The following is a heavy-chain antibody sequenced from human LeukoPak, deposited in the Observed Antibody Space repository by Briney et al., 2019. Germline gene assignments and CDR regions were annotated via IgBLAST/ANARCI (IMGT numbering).Heavy chain of an antibody. Sequence: GGSLRLSCAASGFTFSNYGMSWVRQAPGKGLEWVSAISGRGGGTYYADSVKGRFTTSRDNSKNTLYLQMSSLRAEDTAVYYCAKALEMATISSDHWGQGTLVTVSS. CDR1: GFTFSNYG. CDR3: AKALEMATISSDH. D-gene: IGHD5-24*01. V-gene: IGHV3-23*01. J-gene: IGHJ4*02. CDR2: ISGRGGGT.